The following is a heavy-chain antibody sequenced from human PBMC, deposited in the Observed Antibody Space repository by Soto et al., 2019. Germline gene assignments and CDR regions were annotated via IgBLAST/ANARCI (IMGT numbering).Heavy chain of an antibody. Sequence: VQLVESGGGLVQPGGSLRLSCAASGFTFSSYWMSWVRQAPGKGLEWVANIKQDGSEKYYVDSVKGRFTISRDNAKNSLYLQMNSLRAEDTAVYYCAREGGGWYGHAFDIWGQGTMVTVSS. CDR2: IKQDGSEK. CDR3: AREGGGWYGHAFDI. J-gene: IGHJ3*02. D-gene: IGHD6-19*01. V-gene: IGHV3-7*01. CDR1: GFTFSSYW.